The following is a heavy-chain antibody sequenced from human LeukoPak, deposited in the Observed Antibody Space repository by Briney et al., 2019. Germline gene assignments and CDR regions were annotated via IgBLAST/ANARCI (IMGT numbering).Heavy chain of an antibody. CDR1: GGSIGSYY. CDR3: ARVFGSSNAFDI. CDR2: IYYSGST. Sequence: SETLSLTCTVSGGSIGSYYWSWIRQPPGKGLEWIGYIYYSGSTNYNPSLKSRVTISVDTSKNQFSLKLSSVTAADTAVYYCARVFGSSNAFDIWGQGTMVTVSS. J-gene: IGHJ3*02. V-gene: IGHV4-59*01. D-gene: IGHD6-6*01.